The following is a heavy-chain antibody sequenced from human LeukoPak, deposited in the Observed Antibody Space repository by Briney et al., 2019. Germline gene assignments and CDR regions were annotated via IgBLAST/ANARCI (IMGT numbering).Heavy chain of an antibody. Sequence: PGGSLRLSCAASGFTFSSYATHWVRQAPGKGLEWVAVISYDGSNKYYADSVKGRFTISRDNSKNTLYLQMNSLRAEDTAVYYCAREGQDTMIVVVIPFDYWGQGTLVTVSS. CDR2: ISYDGSNK. D-gene: IGHD3-22*01. CDR3: AREGQDTMIVVVIPFDY. V-gene: IGHV3-30*04. CDR1: GFTFSSYA. J-gene: IGHJ4*02.